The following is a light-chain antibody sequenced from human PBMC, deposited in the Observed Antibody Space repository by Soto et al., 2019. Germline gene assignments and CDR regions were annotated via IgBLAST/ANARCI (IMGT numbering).Light chain of an antibody. V-gene: IGKV3-15*01. Sequence: EIVMTQSPATLSVSPGERATLSCRASQSVSSNLAWYQHKPGQAPRLLIYGASTRAAVIPARFSGSGSGTEFTLTISSLQSEDFAVYYCQQYNNWPVTFGGGTKVEIK. CDR1: QSVSSN. J-gene: IGKJ4*01. CDR3: QQYNNWPVT. CDR2: GAS.